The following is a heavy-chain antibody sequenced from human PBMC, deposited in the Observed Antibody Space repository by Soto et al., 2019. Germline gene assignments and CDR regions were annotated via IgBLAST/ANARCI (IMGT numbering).Heavy chain of an antibody. Sequence: PGGSLRLSCATSGFTFSSFAMNWVRQAPGKGLEWVAVISGNATSTYYADSVKGRFTISRENSKNTMYLQMNSLRAEDTAVYYCAKKAGIISRYGLDVWGQGTTVTVSS. CDR3: AKKAGIISRYGLDV. J-gene: IGHJ6*02. V-gene: IGHV3-23*01. CDR2: ISGNATST. CDR1: GFTFSSFA.